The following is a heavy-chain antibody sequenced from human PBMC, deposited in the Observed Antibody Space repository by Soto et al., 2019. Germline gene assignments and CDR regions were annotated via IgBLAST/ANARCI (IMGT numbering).Heavy chain of an antibody. V-gene: IGHV1-69*06. D-gene: IGHD3-10*01. CDR1: GGTFSSYA. J-gene: IGHJ4*02. CDR3: AREVWFGELIYFDY. Sequence: SVKVSCKASGGTFSSYAISWVRQAPGQGLEWMGGIIPIFGTANYAQKFQGRVTITADKSTSTAYMELSSLRSEDTAVYYCAREVWFGELIYFDYWGQGTLVTVSS. CDR2: IIPIFGTA.